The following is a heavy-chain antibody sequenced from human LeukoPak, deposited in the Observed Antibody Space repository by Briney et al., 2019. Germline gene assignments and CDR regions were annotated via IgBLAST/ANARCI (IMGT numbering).Heavy chain of an antibody. Sequence: ASVKVSCKASGYTFTGYYMHWVRQAPGQGLEWMGWINPNSGGTNYAQKFQGRVTMTRDTSISTAYMELSRLRSDDTAVYYCGRDDLVNSDFDYWGEGTLVTVSS. D-gene: IGHD3-22*01. CDR3: GRDDLVNSDFDY. V-gene: IGHV1-2*02. CDR1: GYTFTGYY. CDR2: INPNSGGT. J-gene: IGHJ4*02.